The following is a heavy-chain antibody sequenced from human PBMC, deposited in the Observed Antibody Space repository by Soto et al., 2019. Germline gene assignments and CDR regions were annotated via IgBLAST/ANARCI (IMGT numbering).Heavy chain of an antibody. CDR2: IYYSGST. Sequence: SETLSLTCTVSGDSINNNYWSWIRQPPGKGLEWIGYIYYSGSTTYKPSLKSRVTISVDRSKNQFSLKLRSVTATDTAVYYCARGFTCNWFDPWGQGTLVTVSS. CDR1: GDSINNNY. J-gene: IGHJ5*02. V-gene: IGHV4-59*01. CDR3: ARGFTCNWFDP.